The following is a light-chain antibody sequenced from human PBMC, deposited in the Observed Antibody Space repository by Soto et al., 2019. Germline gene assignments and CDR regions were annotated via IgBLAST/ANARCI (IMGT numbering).Light chain of an antibody. CDR1: QSVSID. J-gene: IGKJ1*01. Sequence: EIVLTQSPDTLSLSPGEIATLSFRASQSVSIDLAWYQQTPGQAPRLLIYGASTRATGIPVRFSGSASGTEFTLTISSLQSEDFTVYYCQQYNKWPLTFGQGTKVDIK. V-gene: IGKV3-15*01. CDR2: GAS. CDR3: QQYNKWPLT.